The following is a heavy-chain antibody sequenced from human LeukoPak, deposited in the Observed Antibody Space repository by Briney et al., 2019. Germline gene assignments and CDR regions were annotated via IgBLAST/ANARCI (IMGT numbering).Heavy chain of an antibody. CDR3: ARDGITIFGVVIARRFDS. V-gene: IGHV3-7*01. CDR2: IKQDGSEK. CDR1: GFTFSSYW. J-gene: IGHJ4*02. D-gene: IGHD3-3*01. Sequence: GGSLGLSCAASGFTFSSYWMSWVRQAPGKGLEWVANIKQDGSEKYYVGSVKGRFTISRDNAKNSLYLQMNSLRAEDTAVYYCARDGITIFGVVIARRFDSWGQGTLVTVSS.